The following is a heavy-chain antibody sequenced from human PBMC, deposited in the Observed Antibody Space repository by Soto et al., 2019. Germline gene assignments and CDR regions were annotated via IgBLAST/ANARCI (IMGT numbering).Heavy chain of an antibody. CDR2: IGAYSGNT. D-gene: IGHD6-6*01. CDR1: GYTFTSYG. V-gene: IGHV1-18*01. J-gene: IGHJ6*02. CDR3: ARASVLRRYGMDV. Sequence: ASVKVSCKASGYTFTSYGISWVRQAPGQGLEWMGWIGAYSGNTNYAQKLQGRVTMTTDTSTSTAYMELRSLRSDDTAVYYCARASVLRRYGMDVWGQGTTVTVSS.